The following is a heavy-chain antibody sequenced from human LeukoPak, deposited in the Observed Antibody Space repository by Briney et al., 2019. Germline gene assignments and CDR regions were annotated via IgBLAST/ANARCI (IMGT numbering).Heavy chain of an antibody. J-gene: IGHJ6*03. CDR2: ISAYNGNT. V-gene: IGHV1-18*01. CDR3: ARDGFRFGELSGYYMDV. Sequence: ASVKVSCKASGYTFTSYGISWVRQAPGQGLEWMGWISAYNGNTNYAQKLQGRVTMTTDTSTSTAYMELRSLRSDDTAVYYCARDGFRFGELSGYYMDVWGKGTTVAISS. D-gene: IGHD3-10*01. CDR1: GYTFTSYG.